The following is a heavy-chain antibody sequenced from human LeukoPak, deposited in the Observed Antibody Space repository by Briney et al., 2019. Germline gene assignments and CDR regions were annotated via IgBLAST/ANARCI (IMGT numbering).Heavy chain of an antibody. Sequence: PGGSLRLSCAASGFTFSSYGMHCVRQAPDKGVECVAFIRYDGSNKYYADSVKGRFTISRDNSKNTLYLQMNSLRAEDTAVYYCAKERDTAMVTIDYWGQGTLVTVSS. CDR3: AKERDTAMVTIDY. V-gene: IGHV3-30*02. CDR2: IRYDGSNK. CDR1: GFTFSSYG. D-gene: IGHD5-18*01. J-gene: IGHJ4*02.